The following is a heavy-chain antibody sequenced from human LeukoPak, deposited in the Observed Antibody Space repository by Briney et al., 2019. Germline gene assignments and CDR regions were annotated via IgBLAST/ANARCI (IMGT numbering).Heavy chain of an antibody. Sequence: GGSLRLSCAASGFTFSSYAMSWVRQAPGKGLEWVSSISGSGGSTYYADSVKGRFTISRDNSKNTLFLQMNSLRAEDTAIYYCAKRAVPGNAFFDNWGQGTLVTVSS. D-gene: IGHD6-19*01. CDR2: ISGSGGST. J-gene: IGHJ4*02. CDR3: AKRAVPGNAFFDN. CDR1: GFTFSSYA. V-gene: IGHV3-23*01.